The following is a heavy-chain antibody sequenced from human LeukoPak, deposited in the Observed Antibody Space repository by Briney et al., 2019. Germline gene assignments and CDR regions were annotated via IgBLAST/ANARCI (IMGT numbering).Heavy chain of an antibody. CDR2: IYYSGST. CDR1: GGFISSYY. D-gene: IGHD2-15*01. V-gene: IGHV4-59*01. J-gene: IGHJ5*02. CDR3: ARLAGYCSGGSCYDSGWFDP. Sequence: SETLSLTCTVSGGFISSYYWSWIRQPPGKGLEWIGYIYYSGSTNYNPSLKSRVTISVDTSKNQFSLKLSSVTAADTAVYYCARLAGYCSGGSCYDSGWFDPWGQGTLVTVSS.